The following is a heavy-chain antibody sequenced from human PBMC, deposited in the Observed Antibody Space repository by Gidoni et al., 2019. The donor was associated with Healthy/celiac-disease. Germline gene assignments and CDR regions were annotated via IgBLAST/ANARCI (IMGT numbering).Heavy chain of an antibody. Sequence: EVQLVESGGGLVQPGGSLRRSCAASGFTFSSYSMNWVRQAPGKGLECVSYISSSSSTIYYADPVKGRFTISRDNAKNSLYLQMNSLRAEDTAVYYCARENSGSYLNFDYWGQGTLVTVSS. CDR1: GFTFSSYS. CDR3: ARENSGSYLNFDY. CDR2: ISSSSSTI. V-gene: IGHV3-48*01. J-gene: IGHJ4*02. D-gene: IGHD1-26*01.